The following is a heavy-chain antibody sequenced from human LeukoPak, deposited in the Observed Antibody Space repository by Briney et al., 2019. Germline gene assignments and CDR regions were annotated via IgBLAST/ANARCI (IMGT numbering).Heavy chain of an antibody. D-gene: IGHD3-9*01. CDR1: GGSISSGGYY. J-gene: IGHJ4*02. CDR3: ARSLGLVTRNFDY. Sequence: SQTLSLTCTVSGGSISSGGYYWSWTRQHPGKGLEWIGYIYYSGSTYYNPSLKSRVTISVDTSKNQFSLKLSSVTAADTAVYYCARSLGLVTRNFDYWGQGTLVTVSS. CDR2: IYYSGST. V-gene: IGHV4-31*03.